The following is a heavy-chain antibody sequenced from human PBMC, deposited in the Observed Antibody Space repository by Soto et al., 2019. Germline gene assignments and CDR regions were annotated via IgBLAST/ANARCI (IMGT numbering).Heavy chain of an antibody. CDR1: GYTLTELS. J-gene: IGHJ4*02. D-gene: IGHD3-10*01. CDR3: ATGYYYGSGSYPYFDY. V-gene: IGHV1-24*01. CDR2: FDPEDGET. Sequence: ASVKVSCKVSGYTLTELSIHWVRQAPGKGLEWMGGFDPEDGETIYAQKFQGRVTMTEDTSTDTAYMELSSLRSEDTAVYYCATGYYYGSGSYPYFDYWGQGTLVTVSS.